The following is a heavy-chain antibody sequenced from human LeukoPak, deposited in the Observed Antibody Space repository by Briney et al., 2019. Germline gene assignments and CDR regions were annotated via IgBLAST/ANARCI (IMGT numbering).Heavy chain of an antibody. CDR3: ARSARPYYYYYYVDV. Sequence: ASVKVSCKASGGTFSSYAISWVRQAPGQGLEWMGGIIPIFGTANYAQKFQGRVTITTDESTSTAYMELSSLRSEDTAVYYCARSARPYYYYYYVDVWGKGTTVTVSS. D-gene: IGHD6-25*01. CDR1: GGTFSSYA. J-gene: IGHJ6*03. CDR2: IIPIFGTA. V-gene: IGHV1-69*05.